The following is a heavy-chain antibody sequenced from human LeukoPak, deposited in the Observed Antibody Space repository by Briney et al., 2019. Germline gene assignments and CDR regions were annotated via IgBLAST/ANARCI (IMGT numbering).Heavy chain of an antibody. Sequence: AXVRVXXXAXGYTFTAYYMQWVRQAPGQGLEWMGWINPNSGTTNCAQKFQGRVTMTRDTSISTAYMELNRLRSDDTAIYYCASXXXXXDLXXPVPWGQGTLXTVSS. CDR2: INPNSGTT. J-gene: IGHJ5*02. CDR3: ASXXXXXDLXXPVP. CDR1: GYTFTAYY. V-gene: IGHV1-2*02.